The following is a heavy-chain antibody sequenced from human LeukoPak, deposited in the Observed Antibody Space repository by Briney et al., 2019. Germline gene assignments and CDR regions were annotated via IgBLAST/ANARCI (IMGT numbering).Heavy chain of an antibody. CDR1: GFTFSSYG. CDR2: LWYGGSIQ. V-gene: IGHV3-33*01. J-gene: IGHJ4*02. D-gene: IGHD2-15*01. CDR3: ARAGYCSGGSCYGSDY. Sequence: GGSLRLSCAASGFTFSSYGMHWVRQAPGKGLEWVAALWYGGSIQYYADSVKGRFTISRGNSKNTLYLQMDSLRAEDTAVYYCARAGYCSGGSCYGSDYWGQGTLVSVSS.